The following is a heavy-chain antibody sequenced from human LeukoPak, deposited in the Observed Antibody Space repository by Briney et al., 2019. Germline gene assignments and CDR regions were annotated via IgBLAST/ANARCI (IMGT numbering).Heavy chain of an antibody. D-gene: IGHD3-16*01. CDR2: ISGSGDTT. J-gene: IGHJ6*02. Sequence: GGSLRLSCAASGFTFSSYVMSWVRQAPGKGLEWVSAISGSGDTTYNADSVKGRFTISRDNSKNTLYLQMNSLRAEDTAVYYCARHHEYERNSYGMDAWGQGTTVTVSS. V-gene: IGHV3-23*01. CDR3: ARHHEYERNSYGMDA. CDR1: GFTFSSYV.